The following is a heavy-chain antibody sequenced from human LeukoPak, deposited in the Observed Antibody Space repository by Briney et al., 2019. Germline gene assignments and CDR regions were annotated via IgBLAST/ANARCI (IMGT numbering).Heavy chain of an antibody. D-gene: IGHD6-13*01. CDR1: GGSIGSSSYY. V-gene: IGHV4-39*01. CDR2: IYYSGST. CDR3: ARYSSSWYSNY. J-gene: IGHJ4*02. Sequence: SETLSLTCTVSGGSIGSSSYYWGWIRQPPGKGLEWIGSIYYSGSTYYNPSLKSRVTISVDTSKNQFSLKLSSVTAADTAVYYCARYSSSWYSNYWGQGTLVTVSS.